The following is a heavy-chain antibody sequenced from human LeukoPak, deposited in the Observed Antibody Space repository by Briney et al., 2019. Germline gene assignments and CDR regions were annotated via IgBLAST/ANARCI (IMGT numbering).Heavy chain of an antibody. CDR3: ARSPDCSSTSCWFFDY. CDR2: MNPNSGNT. D-gene: IGHD2-2*01. Sequence: ASVKVSCRASGYTFTSYDINWVRQATGQGLEWMGWMNPNSGNTGYAQKFQGRVTMTRNTSISTAYMELSSLRSEDTAVYYCARSPDCSSTSCWFFDYWGQGTLVTVSS. V-gene: IGHV1-8*01. J-gene: IGHJ4*02. CDR1: GYTFTSYD.